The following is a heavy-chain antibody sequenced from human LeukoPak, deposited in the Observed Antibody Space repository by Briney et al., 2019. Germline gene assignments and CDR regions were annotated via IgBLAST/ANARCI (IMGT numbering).Heavy chain of an antibody. Sequence: ASVKVSCKASGYTFTGYYMHWVRQAPGQGLEWMGWINPNSGGTNYAQKFQGRVTMTRDTSISTAYMELSRLRSDDTAVYYCASHCSGGSCRSPGRDYWGQGTLVTVSS. CDR2: INPNSGGT. CDR1: GYTFTGYY. J-gene: IGHJ4*02. V-gene: IGHV1-2*02. CDR3: ASHCSGGSCRSPGRDY. D-gene: IGHD2-15*01.